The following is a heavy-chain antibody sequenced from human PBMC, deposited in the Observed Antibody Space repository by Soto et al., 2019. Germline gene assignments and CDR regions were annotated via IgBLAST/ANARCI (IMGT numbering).Heavy chain of an antibody. D-gene: IGHD1-26*01. CDR2: IGPYNGNT. Sequence: QVQLVQSGAEVKKPGASVKVSCKASGYTFTSYGISWVRQAPGQGLEWMGWIGPYNGNTHYAQKLQGRVTMTTDTSTSTAYMELRSLRSDDTAVYYCAGDWKENVGSTFYYWCQGTLVAVSS. CDR1: GYTFTSYG. J-gene: IGHJ4*02. CDR3: AGDWKENVGSTFYY. V-gene: IGHV1-18*01.